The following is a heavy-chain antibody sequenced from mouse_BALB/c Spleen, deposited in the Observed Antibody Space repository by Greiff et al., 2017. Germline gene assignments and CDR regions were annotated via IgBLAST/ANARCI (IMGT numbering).Heavy chain of an antibody. CDR1: GFSLTSYG. V-gene: IGHV2-2*02. Sequence: QVQLKESGPGLVQPSQSLSITCTVSGFSLTSYGVHWVRQSPGKGLEWLGLIWSGGSTDYNAAFISRLSISKDNSKSQVFFKMNSLQANDTAIYYCARNYYDYDDYAMDYWGQGTSVTVSS. CDR2: IWSGGST. CDR3: ARNYYDYDDYAMDY. J-gene: IGHJ4*01. D-gene: IGHD2-4*01.